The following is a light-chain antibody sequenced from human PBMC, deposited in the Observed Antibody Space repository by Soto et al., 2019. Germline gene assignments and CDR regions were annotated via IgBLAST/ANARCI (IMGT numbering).Light chain of an antibody. J-gene: IGKJ1*01. V-gene: IGKV1-5*03. CDR3: QQYNDYWT. CDR1: QSINIW. CDR2: LVS. Sequence: DIQMTQSPSTLSASVGDRVTITCRASQSINIWLAWYQQKPGRAPKLLIYLVSTLASGVPSRFSGSGSGTDFTLTISSLQPDDFATYYCQQYNDYWTFGQGTRVEVK.